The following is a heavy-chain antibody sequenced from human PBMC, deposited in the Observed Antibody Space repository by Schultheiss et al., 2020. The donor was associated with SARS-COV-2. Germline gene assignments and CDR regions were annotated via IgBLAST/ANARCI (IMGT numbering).Heavy chain of an antibody. J-gene: IGHJ4*02. Sequence: GGSLRLSCVRSGFGFNSYGMHWVRQPPGKGLEWVALILFDGSRKFFADSVKGRFSISRDNSKRVLYLQMNNLRPDDTAMYFCAKGVNFGDYMMSGQYYFDEWGQGTPGTVSS. V-gene: IGHV3-30*18. D-gene: IGHD4-17*01. CDR1: GFGFNSYG. CDR2: ILFDGSRK. CDR3: AKGVNFGDYMMSGQYYFDE.